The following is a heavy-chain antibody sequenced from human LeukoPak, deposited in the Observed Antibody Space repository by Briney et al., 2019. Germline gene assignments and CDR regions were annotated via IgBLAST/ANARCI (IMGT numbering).Heavy chain of an antibody. CDR1: GFTFSSYS. V-gene: IGHV3-21*01. J-gene: IGHJ3*01. CDR2: ISSSSSYI. Sequence: PGGSLRLSCAASGFTFSSYSMNWVCQAPGKGPEWVSSISSSSSYIYYADSVKGRFTISRDNAKNSLYLQMNSLRAEDTAVYYCARDPCSSTSCYSWGQGTMVTVSS. D-gene: IGHD2-2*01. CDR3: ARDPCSSTSCYS.